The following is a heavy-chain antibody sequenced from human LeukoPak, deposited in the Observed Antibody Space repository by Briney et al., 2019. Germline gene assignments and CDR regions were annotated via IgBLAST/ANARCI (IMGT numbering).Heavy chain of an antibody. CDR1: GFTFSSYW. CDR3: ARDRSHSGF. V-gene: IGHV3-7*01. Sequence: GGSLRLSCAASGFTFSSYWMTWVRQAPGKGLEWVANINPGGGENYYVDSVKGRFTISRDNAKNSLYLQMNSLRAEDTALYYCARDRSHSGFWGQGTLVTVSS. J-gene: IGHJ4*02. D-gene: IGHD6-6*01. CDR2: INPGGGEN.